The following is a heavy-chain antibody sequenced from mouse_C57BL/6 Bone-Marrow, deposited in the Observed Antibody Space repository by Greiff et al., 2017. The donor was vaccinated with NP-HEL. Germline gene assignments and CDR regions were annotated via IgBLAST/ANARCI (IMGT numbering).Heavy chain of an antibody. Sequence: DVMLVESGGGLVKPGGSLKLSCAASGFTFSDYGMHWVRQAPEKGLEWVAYISSGRSTIYYADPVKGRFTISRDNAKNTLFLQMTSLRSEDTAMYYCAIYDYDWYFDVWGTVTTVTVSS. V-gene: IGHV5-17*01. D-gene: IGHD2-4*01. CDR2: ISSGRSTI. CDR3: AIYDYDWYFDV. J-gene: IGHJ1*03. CDR1: GFTFSDYG.